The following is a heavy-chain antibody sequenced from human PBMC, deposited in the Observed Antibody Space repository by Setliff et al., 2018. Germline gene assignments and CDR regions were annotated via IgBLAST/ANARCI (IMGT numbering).Heavy chain of an antibody. J-gene: IGHJ4*02. CDR3: SRLVRFCTKTACQRLSGGEF. D-gene: IGHD2-8*01. Sequence: GASVKVSCKTSGYTFNDYGITWVRQVPGQGLGWMGWISSYTGKTYYAEKLQGRVTLTTDTSTSTAYLDLRSLESDDTAVYYCSRLVRFCTKTACQRLSGGEFWGQGTPVTVSS. CDR2: ISSYTGKT. CDR1: GYTFNDYG. V-gene: IGHV1-18*01.